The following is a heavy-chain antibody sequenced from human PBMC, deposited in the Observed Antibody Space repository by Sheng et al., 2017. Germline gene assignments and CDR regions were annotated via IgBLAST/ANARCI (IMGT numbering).Heavy chain of an antibody. V-gene: IGHV1-69*01. J-gene: IGHJ4*02. Sequence: QVQLVQSGAEVKKPGSSVKVSCKASGGTFSSYAISWVRQAPGQGLEWMGGIIPIFGTANYAQKFQGRVTITADESTNTAYLEVSILRSEDTAVYYCARATRRVAEFDYWGQGTLINVSS. D-gene: IGHD3-3*01. CDR1: GGTFSSYA. CDR2: IIPIFGTA. CDR3: ARATRRVAEFDY.